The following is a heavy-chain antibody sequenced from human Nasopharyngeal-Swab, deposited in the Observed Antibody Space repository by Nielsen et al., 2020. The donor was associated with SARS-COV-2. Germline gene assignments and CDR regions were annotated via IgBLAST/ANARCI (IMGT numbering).Heavy chain of an antibody. V-gene: IGHV3-9*01. CDR1: GFTYDDYA. Sequence: SLKISCAASGFTYDDYAMHWVRQAPGKGLEWVSGITWNGGAAYSDSVKGRFTISRDNARNSLYLQMNSLRPEDTAFYYCVKDMRIVATLSWGFDSWGQGTLVTVSS. CDR2: ITWNGGA. CDR3: VKDMRIVATLSWGFDS. D-gene: IGHD5-12*01. J-gene: IGHJ4*02.